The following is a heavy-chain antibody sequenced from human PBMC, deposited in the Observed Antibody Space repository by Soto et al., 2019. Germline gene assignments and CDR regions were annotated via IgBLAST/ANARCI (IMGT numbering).Heavy chain of an antibody. CDR2: ISGSGIST. J-gene: IGHJ4*02. CDR3: AKDLGYSTGWAPFDY. D-gene: IGHD6-19*01. CDR1: GLNFSGYA. Sequence: GVSLRLSCAASGLNFSGYAMSWVRKAQGKGLEWVSAISGSGISTYYADSVKGRFTISRDNSKNTLYLQMNSLRAEDTAVYYCAKDLGYSTGWAPFDYWGQGTLVTVSS. V-gene: IGHV3-23*01.